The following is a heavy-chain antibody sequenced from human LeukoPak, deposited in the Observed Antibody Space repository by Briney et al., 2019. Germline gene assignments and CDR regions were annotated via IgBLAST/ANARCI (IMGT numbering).Heavy chain of an antibody. Sequence: GGSLRLSCATYGFSLGSYWMDWVRQAPGKGLEWLANINQDGSVKNYVDSVEGRFTISRDNAKNSLYLQMNSLRDEDTATYYCTRYYDNSGYTDYWDQGTLVTVSS. V-gene: IGHV3-7*01. CDR3: TRYYDNSGYTDY. D-gene: IGHD3-22*01. CDR1: GFSLGSYW. CDR2: INQDGSVK. J-gene: IGHJ4*02.